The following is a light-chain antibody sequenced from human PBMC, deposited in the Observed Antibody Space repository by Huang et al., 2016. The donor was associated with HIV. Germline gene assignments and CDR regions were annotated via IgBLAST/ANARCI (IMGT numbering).Light chain of an antibody. V-gene: IGKV3-15*01. CDR1: QSVRSN. CDR3: QQYHNWPPWT. Sequence: EIVMTQAPATLSVAPGERAALPCRASQSVRSNLAWYQQNPGQAPRLLMYGAATRATGIPSRFSGSGSGTEFTLTITSLQSEDFAIYYCQQYHNWPPWTFGQGTKVEIK. CDR2: GAA. J-gene: IGKJ1*01.